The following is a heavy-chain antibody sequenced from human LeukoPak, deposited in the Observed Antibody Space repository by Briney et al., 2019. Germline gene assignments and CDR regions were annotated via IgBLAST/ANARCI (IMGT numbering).Heavy chain of an antibody. CDR3: ARGGYQLLFRDAFDI. D-gene: IGHD2-2*01. CDR1: GFTFSSYA. V-gene: IGHV3-33*08. CDR2: IWYDGSNK. J-gene: IGHJ3*02. Sequence: GGSLRLSCAASGFTFSSYAMSWVRQAPGKGLEWVAVIWYDGSNKYYADSVKGRFTISRDNSKNTLYLQMNSLRAEDTAVYYCARGGYQLLFRDAFDIWGQGTMVTVSS.